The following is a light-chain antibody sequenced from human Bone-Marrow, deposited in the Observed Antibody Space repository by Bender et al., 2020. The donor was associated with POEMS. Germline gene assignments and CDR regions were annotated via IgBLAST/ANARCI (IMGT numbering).Light chain of an antibody. J-gene: IGLJ1*01. V-gene: IGLV2-14*03. CDR3: SSYTSSTTYV. Sequence: HSALTQPASLSGSPGQSITISCTGTSSDIGGYNFVSWYQQHPGKAPKLMIFDVSNLPSGVSYRFSGSKSGNTASLTISGLQAEDEADYYCSSYTSSTTYVFGTGTKVTVL. CDR2: DVS. CDR1: SSDIGGYNF.